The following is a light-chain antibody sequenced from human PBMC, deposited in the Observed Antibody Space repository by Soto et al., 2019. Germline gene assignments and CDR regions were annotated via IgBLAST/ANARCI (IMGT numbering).Light chain of an antibody. CDR1: QGVASNY. CDR3: QQYGSSPWT. J-gene: IGKJ1*01. CDR2: GAS. Sequence: EIVITQSPATLSLSPGERATLSCSASQGVASNYLAWYQQKLGQSPRLLIYGASSRASGVPDRFSGSGSGTDFTLTISRLEPEDFEVYYCQQYGSSPWTSGQGTKVDIK. V-gene: IGKV3-20*01.